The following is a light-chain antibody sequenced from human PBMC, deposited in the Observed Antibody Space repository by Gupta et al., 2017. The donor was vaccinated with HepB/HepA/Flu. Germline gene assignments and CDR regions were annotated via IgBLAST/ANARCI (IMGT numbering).Light chain of an antibody. J-gene: IGKJ3*01. CDR2: DAS. CDR1: QSVGTY. V-gene: IGKV3-11*01. Sequence: IVLTQSPATLSLSPGERATLSCRATQSVGTYLAWYQHKPGQAPRLLIYDASNRDTGIPARFSGSGAGTDFTLTISSREPEDFAGYYCQQRSDWPLFTFGRGTRVDIK. CDR3: QQRSDWPLFT.